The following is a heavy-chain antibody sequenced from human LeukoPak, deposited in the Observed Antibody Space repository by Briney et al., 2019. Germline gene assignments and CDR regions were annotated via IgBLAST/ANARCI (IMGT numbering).Heavy chain of an antibody. CDR2: INPNSGGT. D-gene: IGHD2-2*01. CDR3: ASPLIVVVPAVDY. CDR1: GYTFTGYY. V-gene: IGHV1-2*06. Sequence: VASVKVSCKASGYTFTGYYMHWVRQAPGQGLEWMGRINPNSGGTNYAQKFQGRVTMTRDTSISTAYMELSRLRSDDTAVYYCASPLIVVVPAVDYWGQGTLVTVSS. J-gene: IGHJ4*02.